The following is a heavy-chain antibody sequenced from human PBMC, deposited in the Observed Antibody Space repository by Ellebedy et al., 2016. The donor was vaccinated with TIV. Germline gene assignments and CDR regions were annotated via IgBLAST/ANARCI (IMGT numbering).Heavy chain of an antibody. J-gene: IGHJ4*02. CDR3: VTVGSGYLNY. V-gene: IGHV3-74*03. D-gene: IGHD3-22*01. Sequence: GESLKISCAAPGFTFSSYWMHWVRQAPGKGLVWVSRVKTDGSYTTYADSVKGRFTISRDNAKNTLYLQMNSLRAEDTAVYYCVTVGSGYLNYWGQGTLVTVSS. CDR2: VKTDGSYT. CDR1: GFTFSSYW.